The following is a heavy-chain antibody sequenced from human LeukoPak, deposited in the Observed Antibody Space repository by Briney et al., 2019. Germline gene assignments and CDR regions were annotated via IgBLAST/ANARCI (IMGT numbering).Heavy chain of an antibody. CDR1: GFTLTDYS. D-gene: IGHD3-10*01. CDR3: AKRVIRGVLGYFDY. V-gene: IGHV3-48*04. CDR2: CNERNMI. Sequence: GGSLRLSCAASGFTLTDYSMNWVRQAPGKGLEWISYCNERNMIYYADSVKGRFTISRDNAKNSLYLQMDSLRAEDTAVYYCAKRVIRGVLGYFDYWGQGTLVTVSS. J-gene: IGHJ4*02.